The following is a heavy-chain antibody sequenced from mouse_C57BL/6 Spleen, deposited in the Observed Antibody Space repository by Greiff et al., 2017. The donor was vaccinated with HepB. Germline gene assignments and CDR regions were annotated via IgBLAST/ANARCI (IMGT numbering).Heavy chain of an antibody. J-gene: IGHJ2*01. CDR2: IDPSDSET. Sequence: QVQLQQPGAELVRPGSSVKLSCKASGYTFTSYWMHWVKQRPIQGLEWIGNIDPSDSETHYNQKFKDKATLTVDKSSSTAYMQLSSLTSEDSAVYYCASLYYYGSPFDYWGQGTTLTVSS. CDR1: GYTFTSYW. V-gene: IGHV1-52*01. D-gene: IGHD1-1*01. CDR3: ASLYYYGSPFDY.